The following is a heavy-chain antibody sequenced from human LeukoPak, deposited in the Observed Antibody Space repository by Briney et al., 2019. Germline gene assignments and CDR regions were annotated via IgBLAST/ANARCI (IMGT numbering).Heavy chain of an antibody. CDR2: IYRGATT. CDR1: GFTVSSNY. D-gene: IGHD3-10*01. CDR3: ATAPPTRVLQPLHY. V-gene: IGHV3-53*01. Sequence: PGGSLRLSCAASGFTVSSNYMTWVRQAPGKGLEWVSIIYRGATTYCADSVTGRFTVSRDDSDNTLYLQMNNLRIEDTAVYYCATAPPTRVLQPLHYWGQGTLVTVSS. J-gene: IGHJ4*02.